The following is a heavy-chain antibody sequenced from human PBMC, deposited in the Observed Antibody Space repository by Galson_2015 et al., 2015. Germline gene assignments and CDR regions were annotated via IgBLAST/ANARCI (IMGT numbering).Heavy chain of an antibody. J-gene: IGHJ3*01. CDR2: ISGSGDST. CDR3: AKSVLYYYDSSGQNACDL. D-gene: IGHD3-22*01. V-gene: IGHV3-23*01. CDR1: GFSFSSYV. Sequence: SLRLSCAVSGFSFSSYVMNWVRQAPGKGLEWVSGISGSGDSTYYADSVKGRFTISRDNSKNTLYLQMNSLRAEDTALYYCAKSVLYYYDSSGQNACDLWGQGTMVTVSS.